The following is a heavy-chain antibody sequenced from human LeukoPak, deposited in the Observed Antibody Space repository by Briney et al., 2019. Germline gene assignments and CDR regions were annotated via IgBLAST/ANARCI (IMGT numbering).Heavy chain of an antibody. D-gene: IGHD3-10*01. CDR3: ARGSVLLWFGELFPLDY. V-gene: IGHV4-39*07. J-gene: IGHJ4*02. CDR1: GGSISSSRYF. CDR2: IHYSGTT. Sequence: SETLSLTCTVSGGSISSSRYFWGWIRQPPGKGLEWIGSIHYSGTTYYNPSLKSRVTISVDTSKNQFSLKLSSVTAADTAVYYCARGSVLLWFGELFPLDYWGQGTLVTVSS.